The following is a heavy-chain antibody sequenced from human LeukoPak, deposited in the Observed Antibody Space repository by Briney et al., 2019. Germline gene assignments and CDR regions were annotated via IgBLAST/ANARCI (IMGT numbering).Heavy chain of an antibody. CDR1: GDSISGYY. CDR3: ARVELEKSFDI. D-gene: IGHD1-1*01. Sequence: SETLSLTWTVSGDSISGYYWSWIRQPPGKGLEWIGYIYYSGTTHYNPSLKSRVTISLDTSKKQFSMKLSSVTAADTAVYYCARVELEKSFDIWGQGTMVTVSS. J-gene: IGHJ3*02. V-gene: IGHV4-59*01. CDR2: IYYSGTT.